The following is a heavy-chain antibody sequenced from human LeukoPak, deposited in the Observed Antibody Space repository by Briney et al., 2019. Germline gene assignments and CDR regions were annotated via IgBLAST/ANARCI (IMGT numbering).Heavy chain of an antibody. CDR1: GFNFRKYV. V-gene: IGHV3-23*01. J-gene: IGHJ4*02. CDR3: ARDYYDSGSYGGISFDY. Sequence: GGSLRLSCAASGFNFRKYVMTWVRQAPGKGLEWVSGINNHDGNTYNADSVKGRFFISRDDSKSTLYLQMNSLRAEDTAVYYCARDYYDSGSYGGISFDYWGQGTLVTVSS. D-gene: IGHD3-10*01. CDR2: INNHDGNT.